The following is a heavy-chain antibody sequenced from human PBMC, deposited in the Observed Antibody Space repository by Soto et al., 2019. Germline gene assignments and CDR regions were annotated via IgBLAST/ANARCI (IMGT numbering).Heavy chain of an antibody. CDR3: ARQSGIAAGATAGYYYGMDV. Sequence: LGESLKISCKGSGYNFNTYWIGWVRQMPGKGLEWMGIIYPGDSDTKYSPSFQGQVTISADKSISTAYLQWSSLKASDTAMYYCARQSGIAAGATAGYYYGMDVRGQGTTVTVSS. CDR2: IYPGDSDT. CDR1: GYNFNTYW. D-gene: IGHD6-13*01. J-gene: IGHJ6*02. V-gene: IGHV5-51*01.